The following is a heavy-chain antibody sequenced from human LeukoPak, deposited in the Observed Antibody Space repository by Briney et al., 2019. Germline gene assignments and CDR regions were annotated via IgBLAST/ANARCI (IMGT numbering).Heavy chain of an antibody. CDR3: AKGGGSSCYSPSDY. CDR2: ISGSGTDT. CDR1: GFTFSSYA. D-gene: IGHD2-15*01. Sequence: GGSLRLSCGGSGFTFSSYAMSWVRQAPGKGLEWVSAISGSGTDTFYANSVKGRFTISRDDPKNTLYLQMNSLRAEDTAVYYCAKGGGSSCYSPSDYWGQGTLVTVSS. J-gene: IGHJ4*02. V-gene: IGHV3-23*01.